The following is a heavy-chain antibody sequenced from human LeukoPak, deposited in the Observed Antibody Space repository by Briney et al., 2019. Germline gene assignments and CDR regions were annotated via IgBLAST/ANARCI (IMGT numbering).Heavy chain of an antibody. Sequence: ASVKVSCKASGYTFTGYYMHWVRQAPGQGLEWMGWINPNSGGTNYAQKFQGWVTMTRDTSISTAYMELGRLRSDDTAVYYCARGKGGYYRIWTHHFDYWGQGTLVTVSS. V-gene: IGHV1-2*04. CDR2: INPNSGGT. CDR1: GYTFTGYY. J-gene: IGHJ4*02. CDR3: ARGKGGYYRIWTHHFDY. D-gene: IGHD3-22*01.